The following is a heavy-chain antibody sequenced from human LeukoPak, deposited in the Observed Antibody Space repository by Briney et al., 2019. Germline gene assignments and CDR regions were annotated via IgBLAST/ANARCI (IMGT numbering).Heavy chain of an antibody. CDR2: ISSSSSYI. CDR1: GFTFSSYS. Sequence: GGSLRLSCAASGFTFSSYSMNWVRQAPGKGLEWVSSISSSSSYIYYADSVKGRFTISRDNAKNSLYLQMNSLRAEDTAVYYCARDGPPYYYDSSGYLYWGQGTLVTVSS. J-gene: IGHJ4*02. D-gene: IGHD3-22*01. V-gene: IGHV3-21*01. CDR3: ARDGPPYYYDSSGYLY.